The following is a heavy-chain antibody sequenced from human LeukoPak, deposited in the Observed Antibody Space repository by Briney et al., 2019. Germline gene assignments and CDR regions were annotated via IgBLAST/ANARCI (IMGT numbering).Heavy chain of an antibody. CDR1: GFTFSSYW. Sequence: GGSLRLSCEASGFTFSSYWMHWVRQAPGKGLVWVSRINADGSTTSYADSVRGRFTISRDNAKNTLYLQMNSLRAEDTAVYYCATLISGWSLYWGQGTLVTVSS. D-gene: IGHD6-19*01. CDR3: ATLISGWSLY. V-gene: IGHV3-74*01. CDR2: INADGSTT. J-gene: IGHJ4*02.